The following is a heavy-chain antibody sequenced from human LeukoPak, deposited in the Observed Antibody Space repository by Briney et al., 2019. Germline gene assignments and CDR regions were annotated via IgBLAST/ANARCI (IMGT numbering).Heavy chain of an antibody. J-gene: IGHJ4*02. CDR3: AKAGIGVVGYFDY. D-gene: IGHD6-19*01. Sequence: GGSLRLSCAASGFTFSSYAMSWVRQAPGKGLEWVSTIRGSGGGTYYADSVKGRFTISRDNSKNTLYLQMNSLRDEDTALYYCAKAGIGVVGYFDYWGQGTLVTVSS. CDR2: IRGSGGGT. CDR1: GFTFSSYA. V-gene: IGHV3-23*01.